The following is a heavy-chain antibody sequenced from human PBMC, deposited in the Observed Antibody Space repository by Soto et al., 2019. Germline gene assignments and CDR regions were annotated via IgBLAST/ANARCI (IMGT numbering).Heavy chain of an antibody. Sequence: EVQLVETGGGLIQPGGSQRLSCAASGFTVSSNYMSWVRQAPGKGLEWVSVIYGGGSTYYADSVKGRFTISRDNSKNTLYLQMNSLRAEDTAVYYCARGGIGYSSGWYRRNYYYYGMDVWGQGTTVTVSS. CDR3: ARGGIGYSSGWYRRNYYYYGMDV. CDR2: IYGGGST. J-gene: IGHJ6*02. CDR1: GFTVSSNY. D-gene: IGHD6-19*01. V-gene: IGHV3-53*02.